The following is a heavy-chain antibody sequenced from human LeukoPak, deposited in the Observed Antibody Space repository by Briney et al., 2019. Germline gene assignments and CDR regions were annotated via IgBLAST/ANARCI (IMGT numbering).Heavy chain of an antibody. V-gene: IGHV3-48*04. CDR2: VSSSSVSI. CDR3: ARSYYYGSGTYFDGFDL. J-gene: IGHJ3*01. D-gene: IGHD3-10*01. CDR1: GFSFTGHS. Sequence: GGSLRLSCVASGFSFTGHSMNWVRQAPGKGLEWISYVSSSSVSIYYADSVKGRITISRDNAKELVYLQMNSLRAEDTAVYYCARSYYYGSGTYFDGFDLWGQGTMVTVSS.